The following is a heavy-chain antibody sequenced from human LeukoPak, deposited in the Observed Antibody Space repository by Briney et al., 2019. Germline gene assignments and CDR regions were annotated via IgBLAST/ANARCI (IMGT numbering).Heavy chain of an antibody. CDR2: INHSGST. D-gene: IGHD3-16*02. J-gene: IGHJ6*03. CDR3: ARAPSFYYMDV. CDR1: GGSFSGYY. Sequence: TPSETLSLTCAVYGGSFSGYYWSWIRQPPGKVLEWIGEINHSGSTNYNPSLKSRVTISVDTSKNQFSLKLSSVTAADTAVYYCARAPSFYYMDVWGKGTTVTVSS. V-gene: IGHV4-34*01.